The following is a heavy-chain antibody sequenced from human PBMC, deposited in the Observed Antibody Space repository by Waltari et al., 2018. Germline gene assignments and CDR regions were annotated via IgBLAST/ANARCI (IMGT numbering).Heavy chain of an antibody. V-gene: IGHV3-53*01. CDR3: ARTYGGNSPGAFDV. Sequence: EVVLVESGGGLIQPGGSLRLSCAASDFRVSSNYMSWVRQAPGKGLVWVSILHSDSTTYYADSVKGRFTISRDMSKNTLYLQMNSLRADDTAVYYCARTYGGNSPGAFDVWGQGTMVTISS. J-gene: IGHJ3*01. CDR2: LHSDSTT. D-gene: IGHD4-17*01. CDR1: DFRVSSNY.